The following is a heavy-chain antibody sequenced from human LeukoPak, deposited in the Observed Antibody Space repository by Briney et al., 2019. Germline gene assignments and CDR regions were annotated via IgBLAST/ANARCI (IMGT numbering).Heavy chain of an antibody. V-gene: IGHV4-31*03. CDR2: IYYSGST. CDR1: GGSISSGDYY. CDR3: ARTPVITRAIDY. Sequence: SQTLSLTCTVSGGSISSGDYYWSWIRQHPGKGLEWIGYIYYSGSTYYNPSLKSRVTISVDTSKNQFSLKLSSVTAADTAVYYCARTPVITRAIDYWGQGTLVTVSS. D-gene: IGHD4-23*01. J-gene: IGHJ4*02.